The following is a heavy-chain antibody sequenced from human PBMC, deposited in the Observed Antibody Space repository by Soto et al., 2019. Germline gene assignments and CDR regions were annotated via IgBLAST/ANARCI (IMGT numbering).Heavy chain of an antibody. D-gene: IGHD3-3*01. CDR1: GFTFSSYW. Sequence: HPGGSLRLSCAASGFTFSSYWMHWVRQAPGKGLVWVSRINSDGSSTSYADSVKGRFTISRDNAKNTLYLQMNSLRAEDTAVYYCARAEGTYYDFWSGYLNWFDPWGQGTLVTVSS. CDR3: ARAEGTYYDFWSGYLNWFDP. CDR2: INSDGSST. V-gene: IGHV3-74*01. J-gene: IGHJ5*02.